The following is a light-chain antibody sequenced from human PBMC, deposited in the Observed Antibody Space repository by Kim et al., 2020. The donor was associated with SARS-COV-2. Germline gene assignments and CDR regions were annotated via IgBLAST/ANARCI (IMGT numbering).Light chain of an antibody. CDR2: KAS. J-gene: IGKJ1*01. CDR3: QQYKSYRWT. CDR1: QTISSW. Sequence: ASVGDRVTITCRASQTISSWLAWYQQKPGKAPKLLIYKASNLESGVPSRFSGSGSGTEFTITISSLQPDDFATYYCQQYKSYRWTFGQGTKVEIK. V-gene: IGKV1-5*03.